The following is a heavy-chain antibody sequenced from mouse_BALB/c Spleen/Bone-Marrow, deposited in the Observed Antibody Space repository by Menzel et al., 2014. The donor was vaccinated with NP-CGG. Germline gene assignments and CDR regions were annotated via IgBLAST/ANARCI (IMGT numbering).Heavy chain of an antibody. Sequence: QVQLQQSGADLVKPGASVKLSCKASGYTFTSYWMHWVKQRPGQGLEWIGEIDPSDSYTNYNQKFKGKATLTVDKSSSTAYMQLSSLTSEDSAVYYCARGLYGDSVYGGQGTTLTVSS. CDR2: IDPSDSYT. D-gene: IGHD2-13*01. V-gene: IGHV1-69*02. CDR3: ARGLYGDSVY. J-gene: IGHJ2*01. CDR1: GYTFTSYW.